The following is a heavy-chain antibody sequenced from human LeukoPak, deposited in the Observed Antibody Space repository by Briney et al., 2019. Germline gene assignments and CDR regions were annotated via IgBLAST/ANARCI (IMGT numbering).Heavy chain of an antibody. D-gene: IGHD3-3*01. CDR3: ARGSLITIFGVVPERFDY. CDR2: IYYSGST. Sequence: PSETLSPTCTVSGGSVSSGSYYWSWIRQPPGKGLEWIGYIYYSGSTNYNPSLKSRVTISVDTSKNQFSLKLSSVTAADTAVYYCARGSLITIFGVVPERFDYWGQGTLVTVSS. V-gene: IGHV4-61*01. CDR1: GGSVSSGSYY. J-gene: IGHJ4*02.